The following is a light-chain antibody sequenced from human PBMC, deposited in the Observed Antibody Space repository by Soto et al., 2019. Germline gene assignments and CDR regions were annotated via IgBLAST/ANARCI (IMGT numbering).Light chain of an antibody. Sequence: QLVLTQSPSASASLGASVKLTCTLSSGHSSYAIAWHQQQPEKGPRYLMKLSSDGSHSKGDGIPDRFSGSSSGAERYLTISRLQSEHEADYYCQTWDTGATVVFGGGTKLTVL. J-gene: IGLJ2*01. CDR3: QTWDTGATVV. CDR1: SGHSSYA. V-gene: IGLV4-69*01. CDR2: LSSDGSH.